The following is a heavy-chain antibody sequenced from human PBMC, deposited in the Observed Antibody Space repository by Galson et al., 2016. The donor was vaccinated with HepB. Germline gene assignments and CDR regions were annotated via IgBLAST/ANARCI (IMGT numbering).Heavy chain of an antibody. V-gene: IGHV5-51*01. CDR2: IYPGDSDT. D-gene: IGHD6-13*01. CDR1: GYNFMRYW. Sequence: QSGAEVKKPGESLKISCQGSGYNFMRYWIGWVRQMPGKGLEWMGIIYPGDSDTRYSPSFQGQVTISADKAISIVYLQWSRLKASDTAMYYCARRGYSGSWYYLDYWGQGTLVTVSS. J-gene: IGHJ4*02. CDR3: ARRGYSGSWYYLDY.